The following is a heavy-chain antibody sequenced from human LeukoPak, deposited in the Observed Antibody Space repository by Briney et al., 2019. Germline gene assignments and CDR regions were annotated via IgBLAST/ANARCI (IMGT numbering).Heavy chain of an antibody. V-gene: IGHV4-59*11. J-gene: IGHJ6*03. D-gene: IGHD2-15*01. CDR1: GGSISSHY. Sequence: SETLSLTCTVSGGSISSHYWTWIRRSPVKGLEWIGDISNSGGTSYNPSLKSRVTISIDTSKNQFSLKLSSVTAADTAVYYCGRDALVGYFSYYYMDVWGIGTTVTVSS. CDR2: ISNSGGT. CDR3: GRDALVGYFSYYYMDV.